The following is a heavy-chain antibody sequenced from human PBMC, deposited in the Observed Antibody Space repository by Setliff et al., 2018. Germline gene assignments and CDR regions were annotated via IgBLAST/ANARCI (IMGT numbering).Heavy chain of an antibody. CDR1: GGSISSYY. D-gene: IGHD3-16*01. J-gene: IGHJ4*02. CDR2: IYYSGST. CDR3: ARLRGAFDY. Sequence: SETLSLTCTVSGGSISSYYWSWIRQPPGKRLEWIGYIYYSGSTNYNPSLESRVTISVDTSKNQFSLRLNSATVADTAVYYCARLRGAFDYWGQGTLVTVSS. V-gene: IGHV4-59*01.